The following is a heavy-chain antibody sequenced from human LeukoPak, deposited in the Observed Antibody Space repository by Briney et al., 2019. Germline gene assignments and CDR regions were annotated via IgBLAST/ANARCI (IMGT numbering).Heavy chain of an antibody. CDR2: INAGNGNT. CDR3: ARSYCSGGRCYWYYFDY. V-gene: IGHV1-3*01. Sequence: ASVKVSCKASGYTFTTYAMHWVRQAPGQGLEWMGWINAGNGNTKYSQKFQGRVTITRDTSASTAYMELSSLRSEDTAVYYRARSYCSGGRCYWYYFDYWGQGTLVTVSS. CDR1: GYTFTTYA. J-gene: IGHJ4*02. D-gene: IGHD2-15*01.